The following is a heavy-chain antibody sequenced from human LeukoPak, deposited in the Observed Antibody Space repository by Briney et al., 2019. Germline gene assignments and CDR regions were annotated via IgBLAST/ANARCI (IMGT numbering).Heavy chain of an antibody. V-gene: IGHV4-39*01. CDR1: GDSISSSSSY. CDR2: IYYSGST. CDR3: ARRRVAARPIDY. D-gene: IGHD6-6*01. Sequence: SETLSLTCSVSGDSISSSSSYWGWIRQPPGKGLEWIGSIYYSGSTYYNPSLKSRVTMSVDTSKNQFSLKLSSVTAADTAVYYCARRRVAARPIDYWGQGTLVTVSS. J-gene: IGHJ4*02.